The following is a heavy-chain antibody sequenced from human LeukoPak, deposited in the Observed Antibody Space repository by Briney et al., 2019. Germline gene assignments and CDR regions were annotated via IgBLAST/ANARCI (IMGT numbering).Heavy chain of an antibody. CDR3: ARGFDSKSTYFDY. CDR1: GGSISRYS. Sequence: PSETLSLSCTVSGGSISRYSWNWIRQPPGKGLEWIGYISYSGSTNYNPSLKSRVTISLDTSKNQFSLKLRSVTAADSAVYYCARGFDSKSTYFDYWGQGTLVTVSS. J-gene: IGHJ4*02. D-gene: IGHD5-12*01. CDR2: ISYSGST. V-gene: IGHV4-59*01.